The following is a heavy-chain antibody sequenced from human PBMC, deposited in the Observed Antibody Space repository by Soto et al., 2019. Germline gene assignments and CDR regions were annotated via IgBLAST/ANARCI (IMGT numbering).Heavy chain of an antibody. J-gene: IGHJ4*02. Sequence: EVQLLDSGGGLVQPGGSLRLYCAASGFTFSSYAMSWVRQAPGKGLEWVSGITDGGGSTFYADSLQGRFTISRDNSKNTLDLQMSSLTAEDTAIYYCAKVGLFRNGYMGVVRGDYWGQGTLVTVSA. CDR3: AKVGLFRNGYMGVVRGDY. D-gene: IGHD6-13*01. CDR2: ITDGGGST. CDR1: GFTFSSYA. V-gene: IGHV3-23*01.